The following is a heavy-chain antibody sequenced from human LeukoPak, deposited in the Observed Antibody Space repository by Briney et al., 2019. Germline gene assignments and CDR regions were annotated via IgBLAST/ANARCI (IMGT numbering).Heavy chain of an antibody. V-gene: IGHV3-30*18. CDR1: GFTFSSYG. CDR2: ISYDGSNK. J-gene: IGHJ6*02. Sequence: GGSLRLSCAASGFTFSSYGMHWVRQAPGKGLEWVAVISYDGSNKYYAGSVKGRFTISRDNSKNTLYLQMNSLRAEDTAVYYCAKDAVAGHYYYYGMDVWGQGTTVTVSS. D-gene: IGHD6-19*01. CDR3: AKDAVAGHYYYYGMDV.